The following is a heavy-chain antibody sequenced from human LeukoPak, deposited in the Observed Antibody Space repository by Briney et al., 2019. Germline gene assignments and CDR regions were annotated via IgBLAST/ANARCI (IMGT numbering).Heavy chain of an antibody. CDR1: GGSISRYY. D-gene: IGHD3-9*01. CDR2: IYYSGST. J-gene: IGHJ6*03. V-gene: IGHV4-59*01. CDR3: ARVLRYFDWSRDYYYMDV. Sequence: PSETLSLTCTASGGSISRYYWSWIRQPPGKGLEWIGYIYYSGSTNYNPSLKSRVTISVDTSKNQFSLKLSSVTAADTAVYYCARVLRYFDWSRDYYYMDVWGKGTTVTVSS.